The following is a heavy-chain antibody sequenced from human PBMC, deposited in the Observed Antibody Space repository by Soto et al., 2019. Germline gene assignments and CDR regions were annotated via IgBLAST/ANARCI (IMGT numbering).Heavy chain of an antibody. Sequence: SETLSLTCTVSGGSISSGDYYWSWIRQPPGKGLEWIGYIYYSGSTYYNPSLKSRVTISVDTSKNQFSLKLSSVTAADTAVYYCARWLGGGSPSYYYYGMDVWGQGTTVTVS. CDR2: IYYSGST. CDR3: ARWLGGGSPSYYYYGMDV. D-gene: IGHD3-10*01. J-gene: IGHJ6*02. V-gene: IGHV4-30-4*01. CDR1: GGSISSGDYY.